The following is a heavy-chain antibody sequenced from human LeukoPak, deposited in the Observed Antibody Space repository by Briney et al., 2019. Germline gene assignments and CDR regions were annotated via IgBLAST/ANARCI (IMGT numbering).Heavy chain of an antibody. CDR3: ARDKVPIVGATNDEFDI. CDR2: IIPIFGTA. J-gene: IGHJ3*02. Sequence: ASVKVSCKASGGTFSSYAISWVRQAPGQGLEWMGGIIPIFGTANYAQKFQGRVTITADESTSTAYMELSSLRSEDTAVYYCARDKVPIVGATNDEFDIWGQGTMVTVSS. D-gene: IGHD1-26*01. V-gene: IGHV1-69*13. CDR1: GGTFSSYA.